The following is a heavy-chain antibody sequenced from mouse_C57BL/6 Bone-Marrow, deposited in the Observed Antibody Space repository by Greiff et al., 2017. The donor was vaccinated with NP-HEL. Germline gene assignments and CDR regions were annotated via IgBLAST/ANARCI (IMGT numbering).Heavy chain of an antibody. J-gene: IGHJ3*01. CDR1: GYTFTSYG. V-gene: IGHV1-81*01. CDR3: ARLGPLYGNY. CDR2: IYPRSGNT. D-gene: IGHD2-1*01. Sequence: VKLMESGAELARPGASVKLSCKASGYTFTSYGISWVKQRTGQGLEWIGEIYPRSGNTYYNEKFKGKATLTADKSSSTAYMELRSLTSEDSAVYFCARLGPLYGNYWGQGTLVTVSA.